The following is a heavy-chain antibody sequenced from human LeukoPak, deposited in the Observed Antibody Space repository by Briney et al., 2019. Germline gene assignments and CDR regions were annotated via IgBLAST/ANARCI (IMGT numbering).Heavy chain of an antibody. D-gene: IGHD3-22*01. CDR3: AGVTTYYYDSSGFDP. V-gene: IGHV1-2*06. CDR1: GYTFTGYY. CDR2: INPNSGGT. J-gene: IGHJ5*02. Sequence: ASVKVSCKASGYTFTGYYMHWVRQAPGQGLEWMGRINPNSGGTNYAQKFQGRVTMTRDTSISPAYMELSRLRSDDTAVYYCAGVTTYYYDSSGFDPWGQGTLVTVSS.